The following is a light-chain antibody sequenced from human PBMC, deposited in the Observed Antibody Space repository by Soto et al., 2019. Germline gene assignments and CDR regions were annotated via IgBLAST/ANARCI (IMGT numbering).Light chain of an antibody. J-gene: IGLJ2*01. CDR3: SSYSGTRTLVV. V-gene: IGLV2-14*01. Sequence: QSALTQPASVSGSPGQSITIPCTGSFDDVGVYNYVSWYQQRPGQAPKLMIFDVSSRPSGVSDRFSGSKAHYTASLTISGIRAEDEAVYYCSSYSGTRTLVVFGGGTKLAVL. CDR2: DVS. CDR1: FDDVGVYNY.